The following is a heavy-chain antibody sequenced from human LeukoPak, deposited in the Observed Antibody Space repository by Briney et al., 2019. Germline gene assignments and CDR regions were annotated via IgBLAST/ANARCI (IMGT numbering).Heavy chain of an antibody. CDR1: GYRFTTYW. Sequence: GESLKISCKGSGYRFTTYWIGWVRQMPGKGLEWMGIIYPGDSDTRYSPSFQGQVTISADKSISTASLQWSSLKASDTAMYYCARHISDCGGDCPFGSWGQGTLVTVSS. J-gene: IGHJ4*02. CDR2: IYPGDSDT. D-gene: IGHD2-21*02. V-gene: IGHV5-51*01. CDR3: ARHISDCGGDCPFGS.